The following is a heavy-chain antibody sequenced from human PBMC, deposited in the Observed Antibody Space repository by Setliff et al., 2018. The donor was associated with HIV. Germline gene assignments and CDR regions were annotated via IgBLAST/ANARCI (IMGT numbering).Heavy chain of an antibody. J-gene: IGHJ3*02. CDR3: ARGPTVTARRERAFDI. CDR2: VYYTGST. CDR1: AFSMSSYY. Sequence: LSLTCSVSAFSMSSYYWSFIRQPPGKGLEWIGCVYYTGSTNYSPSLKSRVTISIDTSKNQFSLRLSSVTAADTAVYYCARGPTVTARRERAFDIWGQGTMVTVS. D-gene: IGHD4-17*01. V-gene: IGHV4-59*01.